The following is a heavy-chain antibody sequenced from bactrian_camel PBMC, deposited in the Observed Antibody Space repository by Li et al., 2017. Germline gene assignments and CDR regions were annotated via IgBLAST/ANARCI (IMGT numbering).Heavy chain of an antibody. J-gene: IGHJ4*01. D-gene: IGHD4*01. Sequence: VQLVESGGGLVQPGGSLRLSCSAGGSTSMYWWMGWVRQAPGKGLEWVSAINSGGGSTYYADSVKGRFTISRDSAKNTLYLQLNSLKTEDTAMYYCANSRERYSDYVHVYWGQGTQVTVS. CDR1: GSTSMYWW. CDR3: ANSRERYSDYVHVY. V-gene: IGHV3S1*01. CDR2: INSGGGST.